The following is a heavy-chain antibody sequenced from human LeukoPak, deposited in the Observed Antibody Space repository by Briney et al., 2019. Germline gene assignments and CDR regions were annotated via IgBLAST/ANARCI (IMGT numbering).Heavy chain of an antibody. CDR3: ARRVFRNSYGKYYFDY. V-gene: IGHV4-34*01. D-gene: IGHD5-18*01. CDR1: GGSFSGYY. CDR2: INHSGST. J-gene: IGHJ4*02. Sequence: SETLSLTCAVYGGSFSGYYWSWIRQPPGKGLEWIGEINHSGSTNYNPSLKSRVTISVDTSKNQFSLKLSSVTAADTAVYYCARRVFRNSYGKYYFDYWGQGTLATVSS.